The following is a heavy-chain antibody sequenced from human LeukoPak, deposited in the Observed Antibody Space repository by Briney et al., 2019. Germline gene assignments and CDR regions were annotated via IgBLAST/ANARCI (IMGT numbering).Heavy chain of an antibody. CDR2: ISYDGSNK. D-gene: IGHD4-17*01. J-gene: IGHJ4*02. CDR3: ARDTETTVPAD. Sequence: GGSLRLSCAASGFTFSSYGMHWVRQAPGKGLEWVAVISYDGSNKYYADSVKGRFTISRDNAKNSLYLQMDSLRAEDTAVYYCARDTETTVPADWGQGTLVTVSS. CDR1: GFTFSSYG. V-gene: IGHV3-30*03.